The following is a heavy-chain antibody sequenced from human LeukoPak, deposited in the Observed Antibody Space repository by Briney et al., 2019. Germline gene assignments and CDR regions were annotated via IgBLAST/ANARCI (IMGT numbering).Heavy chain of an antibody. CDR1: GDSISSSSSY. CDR2: IYYSGST. CDR3: ARRGNYYDSSGYYWGYFQH. Sequence: SETLSLTCTVSGDSISSSSSYWGWIRQPPGEGLEWIGSIYYSGSTYYNTSLKSRVTISVDTSKNQFSLRLNSVTAADTAVYFCARRGNYYDSSGYYWGYFQHWGQGTLVTVSS. D-gene: IGHD3-22*01. J-gene: IGHJ1*01. V-gene: IGHV4-39*01.